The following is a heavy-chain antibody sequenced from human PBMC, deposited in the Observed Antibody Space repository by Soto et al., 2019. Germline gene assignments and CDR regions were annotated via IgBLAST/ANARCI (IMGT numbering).Heavy chain of an antibody. CDR1: GFTFSSYA. Sequence: GGSLRLSCAASGFTFSSYAMSWVRQAPGKGLEWVSAISGSGGSTYYADSVKGRFTISRDNSKNTLYLQMNSLRAEDTAVYYCAKLMTTVTRKGYYYGMDVWGQGTTVTVS. J-gene: IGHJ6*02. CDR2: ISGSGGST. CDR3: AKLMTTVTRKGYYYGMDV. V-gene: IGHV3-23*01. D-gene: IGHD4-17*01.